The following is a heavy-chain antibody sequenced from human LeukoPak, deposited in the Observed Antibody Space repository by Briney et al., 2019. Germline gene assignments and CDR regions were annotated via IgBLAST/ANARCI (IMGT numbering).Heavy chain of an antibody. CDR1: GYTFTDYY. D-gene: IGHD4-17*01. Sequence: GASVKVSCKASGYTFTDYYMHWVRQAPGQGLEWMGWINPNVGATTYAQKFQGRVTMTRDTSIGTAYMELSSLRSDDTAVYYCARGERYGEYNPPIDCWGQGTLVIVSS. CDR2: INPNVGAT. V-gene: IGHV1-2*02. J-gene: IGHJ4*02. CDR3: ARGERYGEYNPPIDC.